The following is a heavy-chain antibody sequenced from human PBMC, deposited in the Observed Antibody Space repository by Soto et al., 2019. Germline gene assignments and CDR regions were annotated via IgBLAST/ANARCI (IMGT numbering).Heavy chain of an antibody. CDR1: GYTFTSYA. V-gene: IGHV1-3*05. CDR3: ARAWVVVTAPDY. D-gene: IGHD2-21*02. CDR2: INAGNGNT. Sequence: QVQLVQSGAEEKKPGASVKVSCKASGYTFTSYAMHWVRQAPGQRLEWMGWINAGNGNTKYSQKXXGXINITRDTSASTAYMELSSLRSEDTAVYYCARAWVVVTAPDYWGQGTLVTVSS. J-gene: IGHJ4*02.